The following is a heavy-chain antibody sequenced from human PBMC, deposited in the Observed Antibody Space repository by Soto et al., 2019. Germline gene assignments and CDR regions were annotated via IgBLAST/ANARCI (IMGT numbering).Heavy chain of an antibody. CDR3: ARGMTTVTTFDY. CDR1: GGSISSGGYS. CDR2: IYHSGST. D-gene: IGHD4-17*01. J-gene: IGHJ4*02. Sequence: QLQLQESGSGLVKPSQTLSLTCAGSGGSISSGGYSWSWIRQPPGKGLEWIGYIYHSGSTYYNPSLKSRVPISVDRSKNQGPLKVSSVTAAGHGVYYCARGMTTVTTFDYWGQGTLVTVSS. V-gene: IGHV4-30-2*01.